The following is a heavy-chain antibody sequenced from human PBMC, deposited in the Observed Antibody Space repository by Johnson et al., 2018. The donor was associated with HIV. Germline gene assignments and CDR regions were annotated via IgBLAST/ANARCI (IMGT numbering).Heavy chain of an antibody. CDR3: AKDSLLGYCSGGSCYDDDAFDI. CDR1: GFTFDDYA. CDR2: ISWNSGSI. J-gene: IGHJ3*02. Sequence: VQLVESGGGLVQPGRSLRLSCAASGFTFDDYAMHWVRQAPGKGLEWVSGISWNSGSIGYAASVKGRFTVSRDNAKNSLYLQMNSLTAEDTALYYCAKDSLLGYCSGGSCYDDDAFDIWGQGTMIIVSS. D-gene: IGHD2-15*01. V-gene: IGHV3-9*01.